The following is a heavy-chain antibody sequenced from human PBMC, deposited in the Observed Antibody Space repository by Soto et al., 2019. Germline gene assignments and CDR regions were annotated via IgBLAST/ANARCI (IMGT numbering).Heavy chain of an antibody. D-gene: IGHD2-2*01. Sequence: GGSLRLSCAASGFTFSSYAMSWVRQAPGKGLEWVSAISGSGGSTYYADSVKGRFTISRDNSKNTLYLQMNSLRAEDTAVYYCAKLVVPAAIYYYYMDVWGKGTTVTVSS. J-gene: IGHJ6*03. CDR2: ISGSGGST. CDR1: GFTFSSYA. V-gene: IGHV3-23*01. CDR3: AKLVVPAAIYYYYMDV.